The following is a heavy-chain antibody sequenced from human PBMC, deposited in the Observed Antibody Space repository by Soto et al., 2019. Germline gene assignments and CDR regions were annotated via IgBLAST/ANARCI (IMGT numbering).Heavy chain of an antibody. J-gene: IGHJ1*01. V-gene: IGHV1-3*01. CDR3: ARDHCGGDCYLEYFLH. CDR1: GYSFTNYA. CDR2: INAGNGDT. D-gene: IGHD2-21*01. Sequence: GASVKVSCKASGYSFTNYAMHWLRQAPGQRLEWMGWINAGNGDTKYSQKFQGRVTITRNTSATTAYMELSSLRSEDTAVYYCARDHCGGDCYLEYFLHWGQGTLVTSPQ.